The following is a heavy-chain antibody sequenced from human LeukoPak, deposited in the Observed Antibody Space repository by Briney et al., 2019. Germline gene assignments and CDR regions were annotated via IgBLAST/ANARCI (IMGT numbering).Heavy chain of an antibody. Sequence: GALRLSCAASGFTFSSYGMHWVRQAPGKGLEWVAVISYDGSNKYYADSVKGRFTISRDNSKLQMNSLRAEDTAVCYCAKGGSGWSYVVFGDYWGQGTLVTVSS. CDR3: AKGGSGWSYVVFGDY. CDR1: GFTFSSYG. CDR2: ISYDGSNK. V-gene: IGHV3-30*18. J-gene: IGHJ4*02. D-gene: IGHD6-19*01.